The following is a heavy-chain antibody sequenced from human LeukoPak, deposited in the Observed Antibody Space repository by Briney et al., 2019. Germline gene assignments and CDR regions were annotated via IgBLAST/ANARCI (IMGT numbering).Heavy chain of an antibody. D-gene: IGHD2-15*01. Sequence: PSETLSLTCTVSDYSISSSYYWGWIRPPPGKGLEWFGIIYHSGSTYYNPSLKSRVTISVDTSKNQFSLKLSSVTAADTAVYYCARSVEGYCSGGSCYSYYYYMDVWGKGTTVTVSS. CDR2: IYHSGST. V-gene: IGHV4-38-2*02. CDR3: ARSVEGYCSGGSCYSYYYYMDV. J-gene: IGHJ6*03. CDR1: DYSISSSYY.